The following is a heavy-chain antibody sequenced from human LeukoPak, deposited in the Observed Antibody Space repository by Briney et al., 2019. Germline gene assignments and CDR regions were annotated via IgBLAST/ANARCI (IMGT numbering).Heavy chain of an antibody. CDR2: ISGSGGST. V-gene: IGHV3-23*01. J-gene: IGHJ4*02. Sequence: GGSLRLSCAASGFTFSSYAMSWVRQAPGKGLEWVSAISGSGGSTYYADSVKGRFTISRDNSKNTLYLQMNSLRAEDTAVYYCAKDRAIFGVVITPRLDYWGQGTLVTVSS. D-gene: IGHD3-3*01. CDR1: GFTFSSYA. CDR3: AKDRAIFGVVITPRLDY.